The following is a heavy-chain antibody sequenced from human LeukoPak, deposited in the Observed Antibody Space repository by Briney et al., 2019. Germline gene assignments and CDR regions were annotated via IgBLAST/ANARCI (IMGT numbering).Heavy chain of an antibody. D-gene: IGHD6-19*01. CDR3: ARGGPQWLVHSDAFDI. Sequence: SETLSLTCAVYGGSVSGYYWSWIRQPPGKGLEWVGEINHSGSTNYNPSLKSRVTISVDASKNQFSLKLSSATDADTAVYYCARGGPQWLVHSDAFDIWGQGTMVTVSS. CDR1: GGSVSGYY. CDR2: INHSGST. J-gene: IGHJ3*02. V-gene: IGHV4-34*01.